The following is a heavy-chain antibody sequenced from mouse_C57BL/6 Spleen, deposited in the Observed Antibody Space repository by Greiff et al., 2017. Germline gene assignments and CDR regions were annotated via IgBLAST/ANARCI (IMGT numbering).Heavy chain of an antibody. CDR3: ARDYYGSSPYWYFDV. CDR1: GFTFSSYA. D-gene: IGHD1-1*01. Sequence: EVKLVESGGGLVKPGGSLKLSCAASGFTFSSYAMSWVRQTPEKRLEWVATISDGGSYTYYPDNVKGRFTISRDSAKNNLYLQMSHLKSEDTAMYYCARDYYGSSPYWYFDVWGTGTTVTVSS. J-gene: IGHJ1*03. CDR2: ISDGGSYT. V-gene: IGHV5-4*01.